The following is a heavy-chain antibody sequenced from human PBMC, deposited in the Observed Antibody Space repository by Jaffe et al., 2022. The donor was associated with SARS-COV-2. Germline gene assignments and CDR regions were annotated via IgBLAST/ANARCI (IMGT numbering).Heavy chain of an antibody. Sequence: QVQLVESGGGVVQPGRSLRLSCAASGFTFSSYAMHWVRQAPGKGLEWVAVISYDGSNKYYADSVKGRFTISRDNSKNTLYLQMNSLRAEDTAVYYCARDLGVIAAAGTPIGYWGQGTLVTVSS. J-gene: IGHJ4*02. CDR2: ISYDGSNK. CDR3: ARDLGVIAAAGTPIGY. D-gene: IGHD6-13*01. CDR1: GFTFSSYA. V-gene: IGHV3-30-3*01.